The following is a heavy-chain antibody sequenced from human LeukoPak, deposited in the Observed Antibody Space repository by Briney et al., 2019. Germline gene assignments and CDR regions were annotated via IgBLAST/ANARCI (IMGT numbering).Heavy chain of an antibody. V-gene: IGHV3-48*01. CDR1: GFPLSSYS. CDR2: INIDSITV. J-gene: IGHJ4*02. CDR3: STAKFDN. Sequence: GGSLRLSCAASGFPLSSYSINWVRQAPAKGLEWVSYINIDSITVNYADSVKGRFTISRDNAKNSLYLQMHSLRAEDTAVFYCSTAKFDNWGQGTLVTVSS.